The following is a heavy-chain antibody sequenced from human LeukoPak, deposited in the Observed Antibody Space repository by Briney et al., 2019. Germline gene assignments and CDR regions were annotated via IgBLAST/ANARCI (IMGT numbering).Heavy chain of an antibody. J-gene: IGHJ4*02. CDR2: IKQDGSEN. CDR1: GFTFSSYW. V-gene: IGHV3-7*01. Sequence: PGGSLRLSCVVSGFTFSSYWISWVRQAPGKGLEWVANIKQDGSENYYVDSVKGRFTMSRDNAKNSLYLQMNSLSAEDTAVYYCARVQWELRGVGSYFEYWGQGALVTVSS. CDR3: ARVQWELRGVGSYFEY. D-gene: IGHD1-26*01.